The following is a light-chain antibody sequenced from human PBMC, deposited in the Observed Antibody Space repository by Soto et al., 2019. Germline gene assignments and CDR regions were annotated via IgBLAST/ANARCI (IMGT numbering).Light chain of an antibody. J-gene: IGKJ2*01. CDR2: AAS. CDR3: QQSYSTPVT. Sequence: DIQMTQSPSSLSASVGDRVTITCRASQSIYNYLNWYQQKPGKAPKLLIYAASSLQSGVPSRFSGSGSGTDITLNISSLQPEDFATYYCQQSYSTPVTFGQGTKLEIK. V-gene: IGKV1-39*01. CDR1: QSIYNY.